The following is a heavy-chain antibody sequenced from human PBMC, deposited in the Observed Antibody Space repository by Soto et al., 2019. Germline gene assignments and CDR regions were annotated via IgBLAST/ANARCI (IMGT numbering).Heavy chain of an antibody. J-gene: IGHJ4*02. CDR2: ISAGGDGT. V-gene: IGHV3-23*01. CDR1: GFSFSSSA. D-gene: IGHD1-26*01. CDR3: ADGGRYPYY. Sequence: EVQLLESGGDLVQHGGSLRLSCAASGFSFSSSAMGWVRQAPGKGLDWVSSISAGGDGTYYADSVKGRFTISRDNSKNTVYLQMTSLRADDTAVYYCADGGRYPYYWGPGTLVTVSS.